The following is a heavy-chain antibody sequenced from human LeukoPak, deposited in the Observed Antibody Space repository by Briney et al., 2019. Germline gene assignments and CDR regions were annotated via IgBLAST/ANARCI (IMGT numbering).Heavy chain of an antibody. CDR3: ARAIEVPTTRGDAIDI. CDR1: GDTVSTNSAA. CDR2: TFYRTDAHK. V-gene: IGHV6-1*01. Sequence: SQTLSLTCAVSGDTVSTNSAAWHWIRQSPSRGLEWLARTFYRTDAHKDYAGAVKSPITIKPDTSKNQFSLQLNSVTPEETAVYYCARAIEVPTTRGDAIDIWGQGTMVTVSS. D-gene: IGHD5-24*01. J-gene: IGHJ3*02.